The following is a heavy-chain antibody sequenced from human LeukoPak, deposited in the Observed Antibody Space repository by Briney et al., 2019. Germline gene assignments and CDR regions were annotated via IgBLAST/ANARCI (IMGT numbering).Heavy chain of an antibody. CDR1: GFTFDDYG. CDR2: ISSSGSTI. J-gene: IGHJ4*02. V-gene: IGHV3-11*01. CDR3: AKSHDYGGKNRFDY. Sequence: GGSLRLSCAASGFTFDDYGMSWVRQAPGKGLEWVSYISSSGSTIYYADSVKGRFTISRDNAKNSLYLQMNSLRAEDTAVYYCAKSHDYGGKNRFDYWGQGTLVTVSS. D-gene: IGHD4-23*01.